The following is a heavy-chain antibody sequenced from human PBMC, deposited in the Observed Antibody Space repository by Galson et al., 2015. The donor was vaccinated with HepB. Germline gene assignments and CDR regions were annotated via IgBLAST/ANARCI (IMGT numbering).Heavy chain of an antibody. CDR1: GYSFTSYW. V-gene: IGHV5-10-1*01. CDR3: ASNYYDSSGYANYYYYGMDV. D-gene: IGHD3-22*01. J-gene: IGHJ6*02. CDR2: IDPSDSYT. Sequence: SGAEVKKPGESLRISCKGSGYSFTSYWISWVRQMPGKGLEWMGRIDPSDSYTNYSPSFQGHVTISADKSISTAYLQWSSLKASDTAMYYCASNYYDSSGYANYYYYGMDVWGQGTTVTVSS.